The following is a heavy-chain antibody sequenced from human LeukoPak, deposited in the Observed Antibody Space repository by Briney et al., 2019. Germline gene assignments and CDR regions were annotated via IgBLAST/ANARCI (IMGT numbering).Heavy chain of an antibody. CDR2: ISGSDGST. J-gene: IGHJ4*02. CDR3: AKDSAKKCDDY. Sequence: QSGGSLRLSCAASGFTFSSYAMSWVRQAPGKGLEWVSGISGSDGSTYYADSVKGRFTISRENSKNTLYLQMNSLRAEDTAVYYCAKDSAKKCDDYWGQGTLVTVSS. D-gene: IGHD3-10*01. V-gene: IGHV3-23*01. CDR1: GFTFSSYA.